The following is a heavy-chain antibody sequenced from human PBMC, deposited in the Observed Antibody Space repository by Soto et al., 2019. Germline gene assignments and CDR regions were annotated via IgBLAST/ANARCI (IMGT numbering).Heavy chain of an antibody. CDR2: ISYDGSNK. CDR3: AKDERIMITFGGVMRLDP. D-gene: IGHD3-16*01. Sequence: QVQLVESGGGVVQPGRSLRLSCAASGFTFSSYGMHWVRQAPGKGLEWGAVISYDGSNKYYADSVKGRFTISRDNSKNTLYQPMNSLRAEDTAVYYCAKDERIMITFGGVMRLDPWGQGTLVTVSS. J-gene: IGHJ5*02. V-gene: IGHV3-30*18. CDR1: GFTFSSYG.